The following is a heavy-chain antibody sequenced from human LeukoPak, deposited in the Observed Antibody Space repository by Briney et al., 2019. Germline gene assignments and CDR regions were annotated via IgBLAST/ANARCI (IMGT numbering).Heavy chain of an antibody. CDR3: AKTCVGVAADY. CDR2: ISCSGGST. Sequence: PGGSLRLSCAASGCTFSNYAMRWVGQAPGKGLEWVSGISCSGGSTYYADSVKGRFTISRDNSKNTLYLQMNSLRAEDTAVYYCAKTCVGVAADYWGQGTLVTVSS. J-gene: IGHJ4*02. CDR1: GCTFSNYA. V-gene: IGHV3-23*01. D-gene: IGHD6-19*01.